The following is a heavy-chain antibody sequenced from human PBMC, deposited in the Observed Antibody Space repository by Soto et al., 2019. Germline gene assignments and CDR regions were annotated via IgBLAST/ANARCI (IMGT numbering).Heavy chain of an antibody. D-gene: IGHD2-2*01. CDR3: ARSALPAAINTGFDP. V-gene: IGHV1-69*06. Sequence: QVQLVQSGAEVRKPGSSVKVSCKASGGIFSSYGISWVRQAPGQGLEWMGGIIPFFGTANYAQKLQARVTITADKSTSTADMELSSLRSEDTAVYYCARSALPAAINTGFDPWGQGTLFTVSS. J-gene: IGHJ5*02. CDR2: IIPFFGTA. CDR1: GGIFSSYG.